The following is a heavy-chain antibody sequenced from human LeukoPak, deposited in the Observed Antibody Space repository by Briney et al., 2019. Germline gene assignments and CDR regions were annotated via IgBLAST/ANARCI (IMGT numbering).Heavy chain of an antibody. V-gene: IGHV3-7*03. CDR2: IKQDGSEK. J-gene: IGHJ4*02. D-gene: IGHD5-24*01. CDR1: GFTFSNYW. Sequence: PGGSLRLSCAASGFTFSNYWMIWVRQAPGKGLEWVASIKQDGSEKQYVGSVRGRFTISRDNAKNSLYLQMNSLRAEDTAVYYCARDRERGYYFDYWGQGTLVTVSS. CDR3: ARDRERGYYFDY.